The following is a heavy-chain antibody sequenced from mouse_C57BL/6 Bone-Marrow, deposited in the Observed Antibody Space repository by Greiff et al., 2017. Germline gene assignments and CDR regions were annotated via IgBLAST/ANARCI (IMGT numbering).Heavy chain of an antibody. CDR2: IRNKANNHAT. CDR3: TRSAYYYYGSDWYFDV. J-gene: IGHJ1*03. D-gene: IGHD1-1*01. Sequence: EVKLEESGGGLVQPGGSMKLSCAASGFTFSDAWMDWVRQSPEKGLEWVAEIRNKANNHATYYAESVQGRFTISRDDSNSSVYLQMNSLRAEDTGIYYCTRSAYYYYGSDWYFDVWGTGTTVTVSS. CDR1: GFTFSDAW. V-gene: IGHV6-6*01.